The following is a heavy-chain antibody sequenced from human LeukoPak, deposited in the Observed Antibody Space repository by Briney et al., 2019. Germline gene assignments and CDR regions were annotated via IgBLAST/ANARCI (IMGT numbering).Heavy chain of an antibody. CDR2: INPNSGGT. J-gene: IGHJ4*02. V-gene: IGHV1-2*02. CDR3: ARGDGPNDYVWGSYLY. D-gene: IGHD3-16*02. CDR1: GYTFTGYY. Sequence: GASVKVSCKASGYTFTGYYMHWVRQAPGQGLEWMGWINPNSGGTNYAQKFQGRVTMTRDTSISTAYMELSRLRSDDTAVYYCARGDGPNDYVWGSYLYWGQGTLVTVSS.